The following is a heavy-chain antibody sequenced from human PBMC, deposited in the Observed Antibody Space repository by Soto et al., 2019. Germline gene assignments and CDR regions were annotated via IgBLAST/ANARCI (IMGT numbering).Heavy chain of an antibody. Sequence: EVQLLESGGGLVQPGGSLRLSCAASGFTFSSYAMSWVRQAPGKGLEWVSTSGSGGSTYYADSVKGRFTISRDNSNNTLYLQMTSLRAEVTAVYYCAKDGSGSYFPPFDSWGQGTLVTVSS. CDR1: GFTFSSYA. V-gene: IGHV3-23*01. CDR2: SGSGGST. CDR3: AKDGSGSYFPPFDS. D-gene: IGHD3-10*01. J-gene: IGHJ4*02.